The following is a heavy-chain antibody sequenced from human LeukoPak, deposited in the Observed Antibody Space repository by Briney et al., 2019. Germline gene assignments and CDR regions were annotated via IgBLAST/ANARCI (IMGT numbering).Heavy chain of an antibody. CDR1: GFTFSTYW. Sequence: GGSLRLSCAASGFTFSTYWMSWVRQAPGKGLEWVANIKQDGSEKYYVDSVKGRFTISRDNPKNSLYLQMNTLRPEDTAVYYCARAPDYGGNSGRGYWGQGTLVTVSS. J-gene: IGHJ4*02. D-gene: IGHD4-23*01. CDR3: ARAPDYGGNSGRGY. CDR2: IKQDGSEK. V-gene: IGHV3-7*01.